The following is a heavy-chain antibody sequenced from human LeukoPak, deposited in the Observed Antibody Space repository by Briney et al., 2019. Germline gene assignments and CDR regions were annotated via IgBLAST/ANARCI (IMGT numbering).Heavy chain of an antibody. CDR3: AKADHYYDILTGYASWDY. CDR1: GFTFSSDA. D-gene: IGHD3-9*01. J-gene: IGHJ4*02. Sequence: GGSLRLSCAASGFTFSSDAMSWVRQAPGKGLEWVSAISGSGGSTYYADSVKGRFTISRDNSKNTLYLQMNSLRAEDTAVYYCAKADHYYDILTGYASWDYWGQGTLVTVSS. V-gene: IGHV3-23*01. CDR2: ISGSGGST.